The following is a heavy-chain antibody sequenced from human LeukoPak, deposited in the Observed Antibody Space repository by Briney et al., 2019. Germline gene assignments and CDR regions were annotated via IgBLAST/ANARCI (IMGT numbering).Heavy chain of an antibody. CDR1: GGSISSSSYY. Sequence: PSETLSLTCTVSGGSISSSSYYWGWLRQPPGKGLAWIGSIYYSGSTYYNPSLKSRVTISVDTSKNQFSLKLSSVTAADTAVYYCARHVTSLNYYDSGGSFDYWGQGTLVTVSS. CDR3: ARHVTSLNYYDSGGSFDY. CDR2: IYYSGST. J-gene: IGHJ4*02. D-gene: IGHD3-22*01. V-gene: IGHV4-39*01.